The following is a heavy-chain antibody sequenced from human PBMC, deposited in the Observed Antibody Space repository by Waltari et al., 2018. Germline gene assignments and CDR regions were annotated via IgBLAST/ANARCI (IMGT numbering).Heavy chain of an antibody. Sequence: EVQLVQSGADVKQPGESLKISCKGSGYSFTSYWIGRVRPMPGKGLEGMGIIYPGDSDTRYSPSFQGQVTSSADKSISTAYLQWSSLKASDTAMYYGARLSLALSDDAFDIWGQGTMVTVSS. CDR1: GYSFTSYW. CDR2: IYPGDSDT. D-gene: IGHD3-10*01. J-gene: IGHJ3*02. V-gene: IGHV5-51*01. CDR3: ARLSLALSDDAFDI.